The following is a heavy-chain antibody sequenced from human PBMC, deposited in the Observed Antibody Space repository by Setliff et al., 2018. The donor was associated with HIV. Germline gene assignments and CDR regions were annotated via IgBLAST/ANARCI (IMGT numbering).Heavy chain of an antibody. V-gene: IGHV1-69*13. J-gene: IGHJ3*01. CDR3: AKLDYYDYSGSWARKVAIDF. Sequence: SVKVSCKASGGTFSNHGISWVRQAPGQGLEWMGGIIPILGTTQFAQKFQGRLTITADESTSTAYMELSSLKSEDTALYYCAKLDYYDYSGSWARKVAIDFWGRGTMVTVSS. CDR1: GGTFSNHG. D-gene: IGHD3-22*01. CDR2: IIPILGTT.